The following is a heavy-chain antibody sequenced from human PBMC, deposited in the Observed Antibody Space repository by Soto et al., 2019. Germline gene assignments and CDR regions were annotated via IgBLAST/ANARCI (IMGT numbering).Heavy chain of an antibody. D-gene: IGHD3-22*01. J-gene: IGHJ4*02. V-gene: IGHV3-23*01. CDR2: ISGNGAST. Sequence: GGSLRLSCAASGFTFSNYAMTWVRQAPGKGLEWVSIISGNGASTYYVDSVKGRFTVSRDTSKNTLFLQMSSLRAEDTAVYYWAKGSWKYYDSSGHRLDSWGQGTLVTVSS. CDR1: GFTFSNYA. CDR3: AKGSWKYYDSSGHRLDS.